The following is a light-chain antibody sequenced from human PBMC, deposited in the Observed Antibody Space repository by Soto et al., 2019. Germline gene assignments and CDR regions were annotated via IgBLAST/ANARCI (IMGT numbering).Light chain of an antibody. J-gene: IGLJ2*01. CDR2: GNR. V-gene: IGLV1-40*01. Sequence: QSVLTQPPSVSGAPGQRVTISCTGSSSNIGAGYDVHWYQQLPGTAPKLLIYGNRNRTSGVPDRFSGYKSVTSASLAITGLQSEDGADDYCQSFDSSLSGHVVFGGGTQLTV. CDR1: SSNIGAGYD. CDR3: QSFDSSLSGHVV.